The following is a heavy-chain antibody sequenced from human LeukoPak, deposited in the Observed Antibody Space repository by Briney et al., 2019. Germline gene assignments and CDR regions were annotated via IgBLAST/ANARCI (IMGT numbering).Heavy chain of an antibody. D-gene: IGHD1-14*01. J-gene: IGHJ4*02. CDR3: TRYNNDHFDY. CDR2: IAYDGSRA. V-gene: IGHV3-33*01. Sequence: TGGSLRLSCAGSGFTFGGYGMHWFRQTPGKGLEWVAVIAYDGSRAFYADSVKGRSTISRDNSKNTMSVQMDDLRAEDTAVYYCTRYNNDHFDYWGQGTLVTVSS. CDR1: GFTFGGYG.